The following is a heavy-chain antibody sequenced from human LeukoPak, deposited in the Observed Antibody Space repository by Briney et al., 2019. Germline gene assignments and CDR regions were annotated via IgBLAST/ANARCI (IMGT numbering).Heavy chain of an antibody. Sequence: GRSLRLSCAASGFTFSSYGMHWVRQAPGKGLEWVAVIWYDGSNKYYADSVKGRFTISRDNSKNTLYLQMNSLRAEDTAVYYCPKDLEAAAATAPLDYWGQGTLVTISS. J-gene: IGHJ4*02. CDR3: PKDLEAAAATAPLDY. CDR2: IWYDGSNK. V-gene: IGHV3-33*06. CDR1: GFTFSSYG. D-gene: IGHD6-13*01.